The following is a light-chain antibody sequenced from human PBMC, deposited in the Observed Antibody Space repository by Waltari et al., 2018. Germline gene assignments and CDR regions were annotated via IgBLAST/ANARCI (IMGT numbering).Light chain of an antibody. Sequence: QSVLTQPPSVSGAPGQRVTISCTGSSSNIGANYDVPWYQHLPGTAPKLLIYGNSNRPAGVPDRFSGSKSGTSASLAITGLQAEDEADYYCQSYDSSLSASVFGGGTQLTVL. CDR2: GNS. CDR1: SSNIGANYD. V-gene: IGLV1-40*01. J-gene: IGLJ2*01. CDR3: QSYDSSLSASV.